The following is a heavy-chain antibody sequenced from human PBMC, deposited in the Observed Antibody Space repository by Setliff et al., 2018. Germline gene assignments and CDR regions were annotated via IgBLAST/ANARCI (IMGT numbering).Heavy chain of an antibody. CDR3: ARDRFYNSWSGTSITAPHDAFDI. V-gene: IGHV1-46*03. J-gene: IGHJ3*02. Sequence: GASVKVSCKASGYTFTSYDMHWVRQAPGQGLEWMGIINPSGGLTRYAQKFQGKVTMTRDTSTSTVYMEVISLRSEDTAVYFCARDRFYNSWSGTSITAPHDAFDIRGQGTMVTVSS. CDR2: INPSGGLT. CDR1: GYTFTSYD. D-gene: IGHD3-3*01.